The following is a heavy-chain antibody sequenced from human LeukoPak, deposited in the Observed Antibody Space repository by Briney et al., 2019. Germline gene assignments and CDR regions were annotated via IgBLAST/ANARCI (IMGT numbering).Heavy chain of an antibody. CDR1: GNYW. V-gene: IGHV3-74*01. J-gene: IGHJ4*02. Sequence: GGSLRLSCAASGNYWMHWVRHAPGKGPGWVSHINSDGRWTSYADSVKGRFTISKDNAKNTVNLQMNNLRAEDTAVYYCVSFYETYWGRGTLVTVSS. CDR2: INSDGRWT. CDR3: VSFYETY. D-gene: IGHD2/OR15-2a*01.